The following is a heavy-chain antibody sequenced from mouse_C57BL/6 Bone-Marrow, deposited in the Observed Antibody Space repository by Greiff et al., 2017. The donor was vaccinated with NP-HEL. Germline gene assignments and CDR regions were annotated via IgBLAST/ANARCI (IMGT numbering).Heavy chain of an antibody. CDR2: IYPGSGST. CDR1: GYTFTSYW. V-gene: IGHV1-55*01. J-gene: IGHJ1*03. Sequence: QVHVKQPGAELVKPGASVKMSCKASGYTFTSYWITWVKQRPGQGLEWIGDIYPGSGSTKYNEKFKSKATLTVDTSSSTAYMQLSSLTSGDSAVYYCARSRYCESSYYWYFDVWGKGTTVTVSS. D-gene: IGHD1-1*01. CDR3: ARSRYCESSYYWYFDV.